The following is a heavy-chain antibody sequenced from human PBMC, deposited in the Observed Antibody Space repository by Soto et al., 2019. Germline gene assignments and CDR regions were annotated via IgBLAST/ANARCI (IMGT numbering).Heavy chain of an antibody. Sequence: QVQLVQSGAEVKKPGASVKVSCKASGYTFTRYYMHWVRQAPGQGLEWMGIINPSGDSTSYPQKFQGRVTRTRDTSTSTVYMELSSLRSEDTAVYYCAREVAVAGGSLDWFDPWGQGTLVTVSS. J-gene: IGHJ5*02. CDR1: GYTFTRYY. D-gene: IGHD6-19*01. CDR3: AREVAVAGGSLDWFDP. CDR2: INPSGDST. V-gene: IGHV1-46*03.